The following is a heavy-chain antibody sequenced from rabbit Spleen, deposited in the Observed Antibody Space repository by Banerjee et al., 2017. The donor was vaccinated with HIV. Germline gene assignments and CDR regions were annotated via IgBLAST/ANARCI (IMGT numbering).Heavy chain of an antibody. J-gene: IGHJ4*01. CDR3: ARDLLGVIGCNFYL. V-gene: IGHV1S45*01. Sequence: QEQLVESGGGLVQPEGSLTLTCKASGFSFSDRDVMCWVRQAPGKGLEWIACINAATAKPVYATWAKGRFTISRTPSTTVTLRMTSLTAADRATYFCARDLLGVIGCNFYLWGPGTLVTVS. CDR1: GFSFSDRDV. D-gene: IGHD1-1*01. CDR2: INAATAKP.